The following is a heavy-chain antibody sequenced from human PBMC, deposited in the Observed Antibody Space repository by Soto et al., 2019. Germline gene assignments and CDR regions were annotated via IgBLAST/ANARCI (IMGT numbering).Heavy chain of an antibody. J-gene: IGHJ4*02. CDR2: ISYDGSNK. Sequence: SLRLSCAASGFTFSSYAMHWVRQAPGKGLEWVAVISYDGSNKYYADSVKGRFTISRDNSKNTLYLQMNSLRAEDTAVYYCARVRGYSYGNFFDYWGQGTLVTVPQ. V-gene: IGHV3-30-3*01. CDR3: ARVRGYSYGNFFDY. D-gene: IGHD5-18*01. CDR1: GFTFSSYA.